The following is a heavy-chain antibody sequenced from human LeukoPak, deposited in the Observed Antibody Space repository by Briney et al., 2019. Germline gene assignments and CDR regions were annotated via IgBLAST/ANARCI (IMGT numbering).Heavy chain of an antibody. CDR2: IYYSGST. CDR3: ARVGRNGWYFDY. Sequence: PSETLSLTCTVSGGSISSSSYYWGWIRQPPGKGLEWIGSIYYSGSTYYNPSLKSRVTISVDTSKNQFSLKLSSVTAADTAVYYCARVGRNGWYFDYWGQGTLVTVSS. V-gene: IGHV4-39*07. J-gene: IGHJ4*02. D-gene: IGHD6-19*01. CDR1: GGSISSSSYY.